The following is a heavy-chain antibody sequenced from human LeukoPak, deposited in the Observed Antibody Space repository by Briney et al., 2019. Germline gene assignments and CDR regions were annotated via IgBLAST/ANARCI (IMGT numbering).Heavy chain of an antibody. J-gene: IGHJ6*02. Sequence: SETLSLTCTVSGGSISSYYWSWIRQPPGKGLEWIGYIYYSGSTNYNPSLKSRVTISVDTSKNQFSLKLSSVTAADTAVYYCAGSRGSYVYYYYGMEVWGQGTTVTVSS. V-gene: IGHV4-59*01. D-gene: IGHD1-26*01. CDR1: GGSISSYY. CDR3: AGSRGSYVYYYYGMEV. CDR2: IYYSGST.